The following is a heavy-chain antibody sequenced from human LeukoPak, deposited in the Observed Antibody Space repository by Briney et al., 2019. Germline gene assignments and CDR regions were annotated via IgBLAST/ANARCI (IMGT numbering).Heavy chain of an antibody. CDR2: IYDSGTT. V-gene: IGHV4-59*01. D-gene: IGHD6-19*01. CDR1: GGSISPYY. J-gene: IGHJ4*02. Sequence: PSETLSLTCTISGGSISPYYWSWIRQPPGKGLEWIGYIYDSGTTNYNPSLKSRVTMSVDSSKNQFSLKLTSVTAADTAVYYCARETTLTGYSSGLGFNYWGQGTLVTVSS. CDR3: ARETTLTGYSSGLGFNY.